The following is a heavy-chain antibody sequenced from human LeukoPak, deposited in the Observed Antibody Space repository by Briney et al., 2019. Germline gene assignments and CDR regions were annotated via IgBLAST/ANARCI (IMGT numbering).Heavy chain of an antibody. V-gene: IGHV3-7*01. CDR1: GFTFSDYY. CDR2: IKQDGSEK. J-gene: IGHJ4*01. Sequence: GGSLRLSCAASGFTFSDYYMSWVRQAPGKGLEWVANIKQDGSEKYCVDSVKGRFTISRDNAKNALYLQMNSLIVEDTAVYYCARGAPHDYWGPGTLVTVSS. CDR3: ARGAPHDY.